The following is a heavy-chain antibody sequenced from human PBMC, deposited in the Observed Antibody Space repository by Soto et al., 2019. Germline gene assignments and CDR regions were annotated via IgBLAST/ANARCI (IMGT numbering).Heavy chain of an antibody. D-gene: IGHD4-17*01. J-gene: IGHJ6*02. CDR2: ISYDGSNK. CDR3: AKDRGSDYYGDFYYYYYGMDV. Sequence: QVQLVESGGGVVQPGRSLRLSCAASGFTFSSYGMHWVRQAPGKGLEWVAVISYDGSNKYYADSVKGRFTISRDNSKNTLYLQMNSLRAEDTAVYYCAKDRGSDYYGDFYYYYYGMDVWGQGTTVTVSS. CDR1: GFTFSSYG. V-gene: IGHV3-30*18.